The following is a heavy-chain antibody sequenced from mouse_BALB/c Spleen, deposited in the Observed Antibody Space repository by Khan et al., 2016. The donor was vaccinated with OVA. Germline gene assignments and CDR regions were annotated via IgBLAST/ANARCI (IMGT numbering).Heavy chain of an antibody. D-gene: IGHD2-12*01. Sequence: VQLQQSGTVLARPGASVKMSCKASGYSFTSYLIHWVKQRPGQGLEWIGDFYPGNGDTTYNQKFKDKAKLTADTTANTANMELSSLPNEDSAVYDGAREDYSSFAYWGQGTLVTVSA. CDR1: GYSFTSYL. V-gene: IGHV1-5*01. J-gene: IGHJ3*01. CDR3: AREDYSSFAY. CDR2: FYPGNGDT.